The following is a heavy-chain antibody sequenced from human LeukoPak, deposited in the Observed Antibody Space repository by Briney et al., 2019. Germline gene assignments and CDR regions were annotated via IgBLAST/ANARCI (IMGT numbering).Heavy chain of an antibody. D-gene: IGHD2-15*01. Sequence: PGGSLRLSCAASGFTFSNAWMSWVRQAPGKGLEWVGRIKSKTDGGTTDYAAPVKGRFTISRDDSKNTLYLQMNSPKTEDTAVYYCTTEYCSGGSCYSAFSPSTFDPWGQGTLVTVSS. CDR2: IKSKTDGGTT. CDR1: GFTFSNAW. CDR3: TTEYCSGGSCYSAFSPSTFDP. J-gene: IGHJ5*02. V-gene: IGHV3-15*01.